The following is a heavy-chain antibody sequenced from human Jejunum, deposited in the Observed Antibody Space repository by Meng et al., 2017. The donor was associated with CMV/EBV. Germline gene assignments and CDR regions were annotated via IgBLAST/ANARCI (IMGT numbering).Heavy chain of an antibody. CDR2: INQSGST. CDR3: ARVGGAQHGDFDF. V-gene: IGHV4-34*01. Sequence: QVHLHQLGSGLLKPSETLSLTCTVYGESFSGYYWTWIRQPPGKGLEWIGEINQSGSTNYNPSLKSRVTILVDTSKRQFSLRLSFVTAADTAVYYCARVGGAQHGDFDFWGQGTLVTVSS. D-gene: IGHD4-17*01. J-gene: IGHJ4*02. CDR1: GESFSGYY.